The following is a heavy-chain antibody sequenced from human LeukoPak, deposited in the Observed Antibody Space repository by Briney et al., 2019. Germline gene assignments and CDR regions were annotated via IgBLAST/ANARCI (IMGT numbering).Heavy chain of an antibody. V-gene: IGHV3-48*04. CDR1: GFTFSSYS. Sequence: PGGSLRLSCAASGFTFSSYSMSWVRQAPGKGLEWVSYISSSSSTIYYADSVKGRFTISRDNAKNSLYLQMNSLRAEDTAVYYCARDLGITIFGVVRHRYGMDVWGQGTTVTVSS. CDR3: ARDLGITIFGVVRHRYGMDV. J-gene: IGHJ6*02. D-gene: IGHD3-3*01. CDR2: ISSSSSTI.